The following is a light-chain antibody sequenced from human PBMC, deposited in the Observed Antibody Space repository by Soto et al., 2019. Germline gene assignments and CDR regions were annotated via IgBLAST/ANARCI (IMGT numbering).Light chain of an antibody. CDR1: RSNIESNT. Sequence: QSVLTQPPSASGTPGQRVTISCSGSRSNIESNTVNWYQQLPGTAPNHLIFNNNQWPSGVPDRFSGSKSGTSASLAISGLQSGDEADYYCAAWDDSLNGWVFGGGTKLTVL. CDR3: AAWDDSLNGWV. CDR2: NNN. J-gene: IGLJ3*02. V-gene: IGLV1-44*01.